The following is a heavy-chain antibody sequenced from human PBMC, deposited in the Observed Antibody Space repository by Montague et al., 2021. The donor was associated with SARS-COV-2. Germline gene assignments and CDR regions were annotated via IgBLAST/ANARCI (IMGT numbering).Heavy chain of an antibody. J-gene: IGHJ3*02. V-gene: IGHV4-59*08. Sequence: SETLSLTCTVSGGSISSYYWSWIRQPPGKGLEWIGYIYYSGSTDYNPSLKSRVTISVDTSKNQFSLKLSSVTAADTAVYYCARRGRGTMVRGVIISAFDIWGKGTMVTVSS. CDR2: IYYSGST. CDR3: ARRGRGTMVRGVIISAFDI. D-gene: IGHD3-10*01. CDR1: GGSISSYY.